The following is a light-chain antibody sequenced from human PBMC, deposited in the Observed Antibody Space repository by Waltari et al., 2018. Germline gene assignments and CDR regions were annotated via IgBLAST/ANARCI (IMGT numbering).Light chain of an antibody. CDR2: EDS. CDR3: CSYVRNVTWV. V-gene: IGLV2-23*01. Sequence: QSALTQPASVSGSPGQSITLSCIGTSSEVGGYSLFSWYQQHPGKAPKLMIYEDSKRPAGVSNRLSGLKTGNTASLTISGLQAEDEADYYCCSYVRNVTWVFGGGTKLTVL. J-gene: IGLJ3*02. CDR1: SSEVGGYSL.